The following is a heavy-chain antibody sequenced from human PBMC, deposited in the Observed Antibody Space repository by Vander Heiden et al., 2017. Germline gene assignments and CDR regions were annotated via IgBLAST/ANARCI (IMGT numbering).Heavy chain of an antibody. Sequence: DVQLVQSGAEVKQPGESLKCSCKGSGYSFTDYWNGLVRQIPGKGLEWMGIIYPGDSDTRDNPAFRGQVTSSADKSIATAYLQWSSLKTSGTAMYYCARRLVLGETFDYWGQGTLVTVSS. V-gene: IGHV5-51*03. J-gene: IGHJ4*02. D-gene: IGHD3-22*01. CDR2: IYPGDSDT. CDR1: GYSFTDYW. CDR3: ARRLVLGETFDY.